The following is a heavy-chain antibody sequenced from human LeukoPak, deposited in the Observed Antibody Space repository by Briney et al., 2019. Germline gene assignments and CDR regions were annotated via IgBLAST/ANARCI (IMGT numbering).Heavy chain of an antibody. V-gene: IGHV4-38-2*01. CDR3: ARITGPTRYYSYYMDV. CDR1: GYSISSGYY. CDR2: IYHSGST. Sequence: SETLSLTCAVSGYSISSGYYWGWIRQPPGKGLEWIGSIYHSGSTYYNPSLKSRVTISVDTSKNQFSLKLSSVTAADTAVNYCARITGPTRYYSYYMDVWGKGTTVTVSS. D-gene: IGHD1-20*01. J-gene: IGHJ6*03.